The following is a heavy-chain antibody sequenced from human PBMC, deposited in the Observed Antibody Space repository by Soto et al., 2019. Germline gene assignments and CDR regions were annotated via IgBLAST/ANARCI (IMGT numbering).Heavy chain of an antibody. Sequence: GGSLRLSCAASGFTFSSYGMHWVRQAPGKGLEWVAVIWYDGSNKYYADSVKGRFTISRDNSKNTLYLQMNSLRAEDTAVYYCAREKLGYGEDPFDAFDIWGQGTMVTVSS. V-gene: IGHV3-33*01. CDR2: IWYDGSNK. J-gene: IGHJ3*02. D-gene: IGHD4-17*01. CDR3: AREKLGYGEDPFDAFDI. CDR1: GFTFSSYG.